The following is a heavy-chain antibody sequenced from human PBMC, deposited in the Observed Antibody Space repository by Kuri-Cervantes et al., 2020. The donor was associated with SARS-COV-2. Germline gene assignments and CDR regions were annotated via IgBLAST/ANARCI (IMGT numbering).Heavy chain of an antibody. Sequence: GGSLRLSCAASGSTFSSYAMHWVRQAPGKGLEWVAVISYDGSNKYYADSVKGRFTISRDNSKNTLYLQMNSLRAEDTAVYYCANCGWGFLEWYPDFAFDIWGQGTMVTVSS. V-gene: IGHV3-30*04. CDR1: GSTFSSYA. J-gene: IGHJ3*02. CDR2: ISYDGSNK. D-gene: IGHD3-3*01. CDR3: ANCGWGFLEWYPDFAFDI.